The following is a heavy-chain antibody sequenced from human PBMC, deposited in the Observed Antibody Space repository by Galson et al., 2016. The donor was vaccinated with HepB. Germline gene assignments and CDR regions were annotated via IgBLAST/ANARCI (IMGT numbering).Heavy chain of an antibody. CDR1: GYSFSGYY. V-gene: IGHV1-2*02. CDR2: INPNSGGT. Sequence: SVKVSCKASGYSFSGYYLHWVRQAPGQGLEWLGWINPNSGGTNSAQRFQGRVTMTRDTSISTAYMELSRLRSDDTAVYYCARDQWDSGSYFPPSPTFDIWGQGTMVTVSS. D-gene: IGHD1-26*01. CDR3: ARDQWDSGSYFPPSPTFDI. J-gene: IGHJ3*02.